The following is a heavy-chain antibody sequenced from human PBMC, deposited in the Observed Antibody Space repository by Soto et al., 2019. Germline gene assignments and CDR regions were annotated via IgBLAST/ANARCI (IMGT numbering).Heavy chain of an antibody. CDR3: ARAPGSSSWSDYYYYGMDV. D-gene: IGHD6-13*01. J-gene: IGHJ6*02. CDR2: IYYSGST. CDR1: GGSISSGGYY. V-gene: IGHV4-31*03. Sequence: QVQLQESGPGLVKPSQTLSLTCTVSGGSISSGGYYWSWIRQHPGKGLEWIGYIYYSGSTYYNPSLKSRVTISVDTSKNQFSLKLSSVTAADTAVYYCARAPGSSSWSDYYYYGMDVWGQGTTVTVSS.